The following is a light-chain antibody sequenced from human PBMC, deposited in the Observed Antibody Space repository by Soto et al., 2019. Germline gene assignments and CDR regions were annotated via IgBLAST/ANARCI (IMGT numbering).Light chain of an antibody. V-gene: IGLV2-14*01. CDR3: SSYTSSSTLV. J-gene: IGLJ2*01. CDR1: SSDIGGYNS. CDR2: EVS. Sequence: QSALTQSPSASGSPGQSVTISCTGTSSDIGGYNSVSWYQQHPGKAPKVMIYEVSNRPSGVSDRFSGSKSGNTASLTISGLQAEDEADYYCSSYTSSSTLVFGGGTQLTVL.